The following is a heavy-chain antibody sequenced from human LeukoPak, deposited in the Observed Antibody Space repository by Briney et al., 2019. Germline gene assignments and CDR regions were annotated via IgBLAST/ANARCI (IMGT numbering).Heavy chain of an antibody. Sequence: GGSLRLSCAASGFTFSNYAMSWVRQAPGKGLEWVSAISGSGGGTYYADSVKGRFTISRDNSKNTLYLQMNSLRAEDTAVYYCARYEQRPGVTASDPWSQGTLVTVSS. J-gene: IGHJ5*02. V-gene: IGHV3-23*01. CDR3: ARYEQRPGVTASDP. CDR1: GFTFSNYA. CDR2: ISGSGGGT. D-gene: IGHD2-21*02.